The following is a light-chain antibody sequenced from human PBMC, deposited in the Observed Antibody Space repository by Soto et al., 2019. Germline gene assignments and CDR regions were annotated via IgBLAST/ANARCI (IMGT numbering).Light chain of an antibody. Sequence: QSALTQPASVSGSPGQSITISCTGTSSDVGRYNYVSWYQQHPGKAPKLMISEVTNRPSGVSDRFSGSKSGNTASLTISGLQAEDEADYYCSSYTSTTSWVFGGGTKLTVL. CDR1: SSDVGRYNY. CDR3: SSYTSTTSWV. CDR2: EVT. V-gene: IGLV2-14*01. J-gene: IGLJ3*02.